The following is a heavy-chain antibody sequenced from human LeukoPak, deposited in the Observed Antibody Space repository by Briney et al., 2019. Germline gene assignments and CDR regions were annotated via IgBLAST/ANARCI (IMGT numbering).Heavy chain of an antibody. D-gene: IGHD3-22*01. V-gene: IGHV4-38-2*01. CDR1: GSSVSSGYY. J-gene: IGHJ5*02. Sequence: SETLSLTCGVSGSSVSSGYYWGWIRQPPGRGLEWIGSIYQSGTTYYNPSLKSRVTISLDTSKTQFSLKLSSVTAADTAVYYCARHLYYYESWFDPWGQGTLVTVSS. CDR3: ARHLYYYESWFDP. CDR2: IYQSGTT.